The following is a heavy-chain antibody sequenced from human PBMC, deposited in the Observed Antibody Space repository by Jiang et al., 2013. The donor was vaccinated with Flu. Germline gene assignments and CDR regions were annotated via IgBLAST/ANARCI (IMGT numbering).Heavy chain of an antibody. CDR1: GGSISSDSYY. V-gene: IGHV4-39*07. Sequence: LVKPSETLSLSCTVSGGSISSDSYYWGWIRQPPGKGPEWIGSIYHSGSTYYNPSLKTRVTMSVDTSKNQLSLNLTSVTAADTAVYYCARAQKYSGFELPYYDFWGQGTLVIVSS. CDR3: ARAQKYSGFELPYYDF. D-gene: IGHD5-12*01. CDR2: IYHSGST. J-gene: IGHJ4*02.